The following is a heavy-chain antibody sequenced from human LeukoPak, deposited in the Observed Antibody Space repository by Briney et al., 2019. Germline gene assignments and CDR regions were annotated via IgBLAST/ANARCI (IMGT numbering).Heavy chain of an antibody. CDR2: IYYSGTT. D-gene: IGHD5-12*01. V-gene: IGHV4-39*07. CDR1: GGFISSNSVY. J-gene: IGHJ4*02. Sequence: SETLSLTCTVSGGFISSNSVYWSWIRQPPGKALEWIGNIYYSGTTYYNPSLKSRVTMSVDTSKNQFSLKLSSVTAADTAVYYCARERLRLLDYWGQGILVTVSS. CDR3: ARERLRLLDY.